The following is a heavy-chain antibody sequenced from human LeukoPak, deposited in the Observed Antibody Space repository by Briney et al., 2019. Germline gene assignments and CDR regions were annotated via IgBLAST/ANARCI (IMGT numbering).Heavy chain of an antibody. Sequence: SVKVSCKASGGTFSSYAISWVRQAPGQGLEWMGGIIPIFGTADYAQKFQGRVTITTDESTSTAYMELSSLRSEDTAVYYCARAQTYYYDSSGYYGTYYFDYWGQGTLVTVSS. CDR3: ARAQTYYYDSSGYYGTYYFDY. J-gene: IGHJ4*02. D-gene: IGHD3-22*01. CDR2: IIPIFGTA. CDR1: GGTFSSYA. V-gene: IGHV1-69*05.